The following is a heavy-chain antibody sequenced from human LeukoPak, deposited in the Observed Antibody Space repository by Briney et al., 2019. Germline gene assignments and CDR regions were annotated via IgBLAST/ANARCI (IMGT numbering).Heavy chain of an antibody. CDR3: ARALSSLRRSYGMDV. CDR1: GFTFSSYS. J-gene: IGHJ6*02. CDR2: ISSSSSYI. Sequence: GGSLRLSCAASGFTFSSYSMNWVRQAPGKGLEWVSSISSSSSYIYYADSVKGRFTISRDNAKNSLYLQMNSLRAEDTAVYYCARALSSLRRSYGMDVWGQGTTVTVSS. V-gene: IGHV3-21*01. D-gene: IGHD4-17*01.